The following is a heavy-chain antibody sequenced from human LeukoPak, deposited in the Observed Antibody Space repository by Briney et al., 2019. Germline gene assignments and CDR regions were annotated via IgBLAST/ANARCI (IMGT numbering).Heavy chain of an antibody. CDR3: AKDSGHSSSWYY. J-gene: IGHJ4*02. V-gene: IGHV3-23*01. D-gene: IGHD6-13*01. CDR2: ISGSDDST. CDR1: GFTFSSYA. Sequence: QPGGSLRLSCAASGFTFSSYAMNWVRQAPGKGLEWVSGISGSDDSTYYADSVKGRFTISRDIPRNTLYLQMNSLGAEDTAVYYCAKDSGHSSSWYYWGQGTLVTVSS.